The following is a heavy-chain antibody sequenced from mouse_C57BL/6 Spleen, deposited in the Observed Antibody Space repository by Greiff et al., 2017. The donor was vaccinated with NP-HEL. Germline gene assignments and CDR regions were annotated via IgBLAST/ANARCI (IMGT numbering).Heavy chain of an antibody. J-gene: IGHJ4*01. Sequence: QVQLQQPGAELVMPGASVKLSCKASGYTFTSYWMHWVKQRPGQGLEWIGEIDPSDSYTNYNQKFKGKSTLTVDKSSSTAYMQLSSLTSEDSAVYYCARRAITTVNAMDYWGQGTSVTVSS. CDR2: IDPSDSYT. D-gene: IGHD1-1*01. CDR3: ARRAITTVNAMDY. CDR1: GYTFTSYW. V-gene: IGHV1-69*01.